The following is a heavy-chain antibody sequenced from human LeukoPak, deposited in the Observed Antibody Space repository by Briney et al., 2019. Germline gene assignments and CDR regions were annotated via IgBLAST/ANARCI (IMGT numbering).Heavy chain of an antibody. D-gene: IGHD3-22*01. CDR3: ASPGYYYDSSGAEDFQH. J-gene: IGHJ1*01. Sequence: GESLKISCKGSGYSFTSYWIGWVRQMPGKGLEWMGIIYPGDSDTRYSPSFQGQVTISADKSISTAYLQWSSLKASDAAMYYCASPGYYYDSSGAEDFQHWGQGTLVTVSS. CDR1: GYSFTSYW. V-gene: IGHV5-51*01. CDR2: IYPGDSDT.